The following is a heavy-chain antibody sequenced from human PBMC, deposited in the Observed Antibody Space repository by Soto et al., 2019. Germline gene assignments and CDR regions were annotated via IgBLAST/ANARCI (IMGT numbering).Heavy chain of an antibody. D-gene: IGHD6-19*01. Sequence: QVTLKESGPVLVKPTETLTLRCTVSGLSITDSEMGVSWIHQPPGQPLEWLAHIDSSGEKSYRTFLKSRLAISKDTSNSQIVLTMTNMDPADTATYYCARRHLAVAVSPWFDPWGQGSPVTVSS. V-gene: IGHV2-26*01. CDR2: IDSSGEK. CDR3: ARRHLAVAVSPWFDP. CDR1: GLSITDSEMG. J-gene: IGHJ5*02.